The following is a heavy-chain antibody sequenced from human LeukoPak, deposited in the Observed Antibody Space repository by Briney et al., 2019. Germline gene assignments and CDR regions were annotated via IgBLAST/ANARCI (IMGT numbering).Heavy chain of an antibody. CDR2: IKQDGSEK. D-gene: IGHD3-22*01. V-gene: IGHV3-7*01. Sequence: PGGPLRLSCAASGFTFSSNWMSWVRQAPGKGLEWVANIKQDGSEKYYVDSVKGRFTISRDNAKNSLYLQMNSLRAEDTAVYYCASDRDYYDSSGYLLDYWGQGTLVTVSS. J-gene: IGHJ4*02. CDR1: GFTFSSNW. CDR3: ASDRDYYDSSGYLLDY.